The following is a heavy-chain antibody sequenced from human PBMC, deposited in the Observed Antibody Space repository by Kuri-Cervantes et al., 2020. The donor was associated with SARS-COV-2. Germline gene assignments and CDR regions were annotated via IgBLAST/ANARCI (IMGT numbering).Heavy chain of an antibody. V-gene: IGHV3-21*01. CDR2: ISSSSSYI. CDR3: ARDYGYYGSGSYGVGY. D-gene: IGHD3-10*01. CDR1: GFTFSSYG. J-gene: IGHJ4*02. Sequence: GGSLRLSCAASGFTFSSYGMHWVRQAPGKGLEWVSSISSSSSYIYYADSVKGRFTISRDNAKNSLYLQMNSLRAEDTAVYYCARDYGYYGSGSYGVGYWGQGTLVTVSS.